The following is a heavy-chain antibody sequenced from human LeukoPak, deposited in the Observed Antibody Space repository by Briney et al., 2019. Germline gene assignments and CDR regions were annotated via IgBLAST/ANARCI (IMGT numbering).Heavy chain of an antibody. V-gene: IGHV3-23*01. J-gene: IGHJ5*02. CDR2: VSGSGGNT. CDR3: AKDGYPGGKKEA. Sequence: GGSLRLSCSASGFTFSSYAISWVRQAPEKGLERVSTVSGSGGNTYYVDRVKGRFTISRDNSKNTVYLEMESLTVDDTAVYYCAKDGYPGGKKEAWGQGILVIVSS. CDR1: GFTFSSYA. D-gene: IGHD2-2*03.